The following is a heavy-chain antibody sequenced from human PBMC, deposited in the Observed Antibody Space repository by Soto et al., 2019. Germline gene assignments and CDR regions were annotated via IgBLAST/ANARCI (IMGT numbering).Heavy chain of an antibody. Sequence: QVQLQESGPGLVKPSETLSLTCTVSGGFMGSFFWSWIRQPPGGGLEYIGYLSKTGNTNYNPSFKSRVTISGDTSKNQFSLKLNSVTAADTAVYYCARLKMWAGYSRGTFDYWGHGSLVTVSS. CDR1: GGFMGSFF. J-gene: IGHJ4*01. CDR2: LSKTGNT. CDR3: ARLKMWAGYSRGTFDY. D-gene: IGHD3-9*01. V-gene: IGHV4-4*08.